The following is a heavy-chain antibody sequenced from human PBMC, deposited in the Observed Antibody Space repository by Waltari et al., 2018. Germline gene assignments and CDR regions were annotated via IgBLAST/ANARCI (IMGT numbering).Heavy chain of an antibody. CDR2: IYYTGST. D-gene: IGHD2-21*02. V-gene: IGHV4-59*01. Sequence: QLQLQESGPRLLKPSETLSLICPVSGGSISGFSWSWVRQPPGKGLDWIGYIYYTGSTNFNPSLKSRVTMSVDTSKNQFSLKLSSVTAADTAFYYCARGGGGDWEWFDPWGQGTLVTVSS. J-gene: IGHJ5*02. CDR1: GGSISGFS. CDR3: ARGGGGDWEWFDP.